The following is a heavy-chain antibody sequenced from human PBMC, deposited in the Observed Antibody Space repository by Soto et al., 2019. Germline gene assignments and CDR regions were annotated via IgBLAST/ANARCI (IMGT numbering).Heavy chain of an antibody. V-gene: IGHV3-30-3*01. D-gene: IGHD3-16*01. CDR2: ISYDGSNK. Sequence: QVQLVESGGGVVQPGRSLRLSCAASGFTFSSYAMHWVRQAPGKGLEWVAVISYDGSNKYYADSVKGRFTISRDNSKNTLDLQMNSLRAEDTAVYYCASKGGDYWGQGTLVTVSS. J-gene: IGHJ4*02. CDR3: ASKGGDY. CDR1: GFTFSSYA.